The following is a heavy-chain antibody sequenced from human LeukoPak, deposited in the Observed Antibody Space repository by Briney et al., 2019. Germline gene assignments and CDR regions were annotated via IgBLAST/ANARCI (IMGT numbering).Heavy chain of an antibody. V-gene: IGHV4-39*01. CDR3: ARQRTSGSASNLRVAQIDS. D-gene: IGHD3-3*01. J-gene: IGHJ4*02. CDR2: IYYSGST. Sequence: SETLSLTCTVSGGSISSSSYYWGWIRQSPGTGLEWIGSIYYSGSTYYNPSLKSRATISVDTSKNQISLKVSSVTAADSALYFCARQRTSGSASNLRVAQIDSWGQGTLVTVSS. CDR1: GGSISSSSYY.